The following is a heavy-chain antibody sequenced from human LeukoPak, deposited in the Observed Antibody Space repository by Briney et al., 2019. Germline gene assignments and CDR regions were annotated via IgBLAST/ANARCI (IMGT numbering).Heavy chain of an antibody. J-gene: IGHJ4*02. CDR3: ARDPTNTSGWYVYFDY. V-gene: IGHV1-18*01. CDR1: GYTFNKYG. Sequence: ASVKVSCKASGYTFNKYGISWVRQAPGQGLEWMGWISAYSGDTHYAQKFQGRVTMTTDTSTSTAYMELRSLRSDDTAVYYCARDPTNTSGWYVYFDYWGQGTLVTVSS. D-gene: IGHD6-19*01. CDR2: ISAYSGDT.